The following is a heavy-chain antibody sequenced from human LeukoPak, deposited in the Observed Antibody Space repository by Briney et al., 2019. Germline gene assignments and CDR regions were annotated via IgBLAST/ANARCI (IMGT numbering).Heavy chain of an antibody. D-gene: IGHD6-19*01. V-gene: IGHV3-30*18. Sequence: GGSLRLSCAASGFTFSSYGMHWVRQAPGKGLEWVAVISYDGSNKYYADSVKGRFTISRDNSKNTLYLQMNSLRAEDTAVYYCAKLSSGWYLDYWGQGALVTVSS. CDR3: AKLSSGWYLDY. CDR2: ISYDGSNK. J-gene: IGHJ4*02. CDR1: GFTFSSYG.